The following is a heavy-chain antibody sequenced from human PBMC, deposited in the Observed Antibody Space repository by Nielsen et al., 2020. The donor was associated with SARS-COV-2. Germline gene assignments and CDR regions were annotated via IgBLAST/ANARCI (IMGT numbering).Heavy chain of an antibody. CDR1: GFTVNNNY. CDR3: ARGHSTYYYDSSGYYNFDY. V-gene: IGHV3-74*01. J-gene: IGHJ4*02. CDR2: INSDGSST. D-gene: IGHD3-22*01. Sequence: GESLKISCAASGFTVNNNYMSWVRQAPGKGLVWVSRINSDGSSTSYADSVKGRFTISRDNAKNTLYLQMNSLRAEDTAVYYCARGHSTYYYDSSGYYNFDYWGQGTLVTVSS.